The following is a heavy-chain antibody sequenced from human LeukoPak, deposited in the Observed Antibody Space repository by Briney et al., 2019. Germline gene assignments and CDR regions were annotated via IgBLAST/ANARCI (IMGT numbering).Heavy chain of an antibody. V-gene: IGHV4-34*01. CDR3: ARTPVGYCSSTSGYRKRFDP. CDR1: GGSFSGYY. Sequence: SETLSRTRAVYGGSFSGYYWSWIRHPPGKGLEWIGEINHSGSTHYNPSLKSRDTISVDTSKNQFSPKLPSVTAAGWAVYYCARTPVGYCSSTSGYRKRFDPWRQETLLTV. J-gene: IGHJ5*02. CDR2: INHSGST. D-gene: IGHD2-2*01.